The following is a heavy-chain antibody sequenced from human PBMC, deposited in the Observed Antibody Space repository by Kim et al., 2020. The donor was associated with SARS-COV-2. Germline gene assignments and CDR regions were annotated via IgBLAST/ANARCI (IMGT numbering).Heavy chain of an antibody. D-gene: IGHD5-18*01. V-gene: IGHV4-34*01. CDR3: ARGGGYSYGAIDY. Sequence: NYHPSLKSRVTISVHTSKNQFSLKLSSVTAADTAVYYCARGGGYSYGAIDYWGQGTLVTVSS. J-gene: IGHJ4*02.